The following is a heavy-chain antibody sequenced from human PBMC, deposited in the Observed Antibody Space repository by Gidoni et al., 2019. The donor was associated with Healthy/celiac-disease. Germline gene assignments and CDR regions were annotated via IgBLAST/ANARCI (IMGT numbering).Heavy chain of an antibody. CDR3: ARVLRVPDYYYYMDV. CDR1: GGSICSYY. Sequence: QLQLQESGPGLVKPSETLSLTCTVSGGSICSYYWSWIRQPPGKGLAWIGYIYYSGSTNYNPSLKSRVTISVDTSKNQFSLKLSSVTAADTAVYYCARVLRVPDYYYYMDVWGKGTTVTVSS. CDR2: IYYSGST. J-gene: IGHJ6*03. V-gene: IGHV4-59*01.